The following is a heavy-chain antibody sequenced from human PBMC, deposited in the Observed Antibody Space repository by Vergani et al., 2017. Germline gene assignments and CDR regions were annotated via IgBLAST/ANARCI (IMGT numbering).Heavy chain of an antibody. CDR2: ISSSSSYI. V-gene: IGHV3-21*01. Sequence: EVQLVESGGGLVKPGGSLRLSCAASGFTFSSYSVNWVRQAPGKGLEWVSSISSSSSYIYYADSVKGRFTISRDNAKNSLYLQMNSLRAEDTAVYYCARAEYSSSPGYYYYYMDVWGKGTTVTVSS. CDR3: ARAEYSSSPGYYYYYMDV. J-gene: IGHJ6*03. CDR1: GFTFSSYS. D-gene: IGHD6-6*01.